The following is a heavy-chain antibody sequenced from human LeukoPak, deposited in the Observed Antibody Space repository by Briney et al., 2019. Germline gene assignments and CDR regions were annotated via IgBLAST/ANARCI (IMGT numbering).Heavy chain of an antibody. CDR1: GFTFSSYA. CDR3: ARVDLGYCSGGSCYGGGFDP. V-gene: IGHV3-30*04. J-gene: IGHJ5*02. D-gene: IGHD2-15*01. Sequence: PGGSLRLSCAASGFTFSSYAMHWVRQAPGKGLEWVAVISYDGSNKYYADSVKGRFTISRDNSKNTLYLQMNSPRAEDTAVYYCARVDLGYCSGGSCYGGGFDPWGQGTLVTVSS. CDR2: ISYDGSNK.